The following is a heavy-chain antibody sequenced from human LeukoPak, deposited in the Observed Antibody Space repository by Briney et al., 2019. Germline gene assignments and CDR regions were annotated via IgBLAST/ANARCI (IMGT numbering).Heavy chain of an antibody. Sequence: PSETLSLTCAVYGGSFSGYYWSWIRQPPGKGLEWMGEINHSGSTNYNPSLKSRVTISVDTSKNQFSLKLSSVTAADTAVYYCARAVYYDSSGYWGHWGQGTLVTVSS. CDR1: GGSFSGYY. CDR3: ARAVYYDSSGYWGH. V-gene: IGHV4-34*01. J-gene: IGHJ4*02. D-gene: IGHD3-22*01. CDR2: INHSGST.